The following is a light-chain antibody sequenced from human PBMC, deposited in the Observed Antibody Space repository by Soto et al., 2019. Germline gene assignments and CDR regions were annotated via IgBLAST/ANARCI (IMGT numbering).Light chain of an antibody. CDR3: ETWDSNIHWV. J-gene: IGLJ3*02. V-gene: IGLV4-60*02. Sequence: QPVLTQSPSASASLGASVKLTCTLSSGHSSYIIAWHQQQPGKAPRYLMKLEGSGSYNKGSGVPDRFSGSSSGADRYLIISNLQFEDEADYYCETWDSNIHWVFGGGTKLTVL. CDR1: SGHSSYI. CDR2: LEGSGSY.